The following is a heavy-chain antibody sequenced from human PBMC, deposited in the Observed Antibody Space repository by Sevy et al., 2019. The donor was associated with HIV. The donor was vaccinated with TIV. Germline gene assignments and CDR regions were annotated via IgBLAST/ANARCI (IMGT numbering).Heavy chain of an antibody. D-gene: IGHD2-15*01. CDR3: AGVNCSGGSCYYYYGMDV. J-gene: IGHJ6*02. Sequence: GGSLRLSCAASGFTVSSNYMSWVRQAPGKGLEWVSVIYSGGSSYYADSVKGRFTISRDDSKNTLYLQMNSLRAEDTAAYYCAGVNCSGGSCYYYYGMDVWGQGTTVTVSS. CDR2: IYSGGSS. V-gene: IGHV3-53*01. CDR1: GFTVSSNY.